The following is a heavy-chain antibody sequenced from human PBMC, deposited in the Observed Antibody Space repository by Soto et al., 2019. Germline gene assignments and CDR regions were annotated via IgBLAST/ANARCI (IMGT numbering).Heavy chain of an antibody. CDR2: IYYSGST. Sequence: QVQLQESGPGLVKPSQTLSLTCTVSGGSISSGGYYWSWIRQHPGKGLEWIGYIYYSGSTYYNPSLKSRVTISVDTSKNQFSLKLSSVTAADTAVYYCARSTYCGGDCPLFDYWGQGTLVTVSS. CDR1: GGSISSGGYY. CDR3: ARSTYCGGDCPLFDY. J-gene: IGHJ4*02. D-gene: IGHD2-21*02. V-gene: IGHV4-31*03.